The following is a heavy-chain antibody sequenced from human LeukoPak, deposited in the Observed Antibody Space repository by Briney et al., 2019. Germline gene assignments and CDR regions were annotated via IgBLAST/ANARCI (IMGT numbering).Heavy chain of an antibody. CDR3: ARDSRIVVVPGLTRGSYYGMDV. CDR1: SDSISSSSYL. Sequence: PSETLSLTCSVSSDSISSSSYLWVWVRQPPGKGLEWIGEINHSGSTNYNPSLKSRVTTSVDTSKNQFSLKLSSVTAADTAVYYCARDSRIVVVPGLTRGSYYGMDVWGQGTTVTVSS. CDR2: INHSGST. D-gene: IGHD2-2*01. J-gene: IGHJ6*02. V-gene: IGHV4-39*07.